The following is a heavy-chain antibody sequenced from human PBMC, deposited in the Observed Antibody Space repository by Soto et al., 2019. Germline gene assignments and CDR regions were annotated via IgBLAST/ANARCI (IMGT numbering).Heavy chain of an antibody. Sequence: GGPLRLSCAASGFTFSDYYMSWLRKAPGKGLEWGSYISSSGTTIFYANSLRGRFTISRDNANKSLYLQMNSLRGEDPSVYYCAREPSNWNYCFDYWGQGTLVTVSS. CDR1: GFTFSDYY. D-gene: IGHD1-7*01. V-gene: IGHV3-11*01. CDR3: AREPSNWNYCFDY. CDR2: ISSSGTTI. J-gene: IGHJ4*02.